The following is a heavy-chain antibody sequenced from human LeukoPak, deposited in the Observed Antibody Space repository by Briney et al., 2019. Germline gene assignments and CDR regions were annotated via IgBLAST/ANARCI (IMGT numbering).Heavy chain of an antibody. V-gene: IGHV3-30*18. Sequence: SLRLSCAASGFTFRNYGMHCVRQAPGKGLEWVAVISNNGSNTYYADSVKGRFAISRDHSRNILYLKLNSMRAENTSVNNYPKAYGYCTNTSCSHEEFDYWGQGTLVTVSS. CDR3: PKAYGYCTNTSCSHEEFDY. J-gene: IGHJ4*02. CDR2: ISNNGSNT. D-gene: IGHD2-2*01. CDR1: GFTFRNYG.